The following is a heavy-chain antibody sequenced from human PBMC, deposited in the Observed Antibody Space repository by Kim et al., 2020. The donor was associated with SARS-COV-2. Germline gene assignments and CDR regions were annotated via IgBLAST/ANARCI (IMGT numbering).Heavy chain of an antibody. J-gene: IGHJ4*02. D-gene: IGHD3-3*01. CDR3: ARDRRLRFLEWPDY. Sequence: ATKFQGRVTMTRETSISTAYMELSRLRSDDTAVYYCARDRRLRFLEWPDYWGQGTLVTVSS. V-gene: IGHV1-2*02.